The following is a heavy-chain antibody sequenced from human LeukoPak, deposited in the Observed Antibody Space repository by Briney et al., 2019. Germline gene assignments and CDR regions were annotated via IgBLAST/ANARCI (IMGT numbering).Heavy chain of an antibody. J-gene: IGHJ2*01. Sequence: SETLSLTCTVSGAYISSYYWSWIRQPPGKGLEWIGYISYIGSTNYNPSLKSRVTISVDTSKNQFSLKLSSVTAADTAVYYCARAVGVGRGTYFDLWGRGTLVTVSS. CDR2: ISYIGST. CDR3: ARAVGVGRGTYFDL. V-gene: IGHV4-59*08. CDR1: GAYISSYY. D-gene: IGHD1-1*01.